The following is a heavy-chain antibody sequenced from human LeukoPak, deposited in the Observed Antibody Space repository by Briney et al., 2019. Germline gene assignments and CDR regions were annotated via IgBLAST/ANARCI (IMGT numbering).Heavy chain of an antibody. CDR2: ISYDGSNK. V-gene: IGHV3-30-3*01. CDR1: GFTFSSYT. CDR3: ATSGIAAAGGFDY. D-gene: IGHD6-13*01. Sequence: GESLRLSCAASGFTFSSYTMHWVRQAPGKGLKWVAVISYDGSNKYYADSVNGRFTISRENSKNTLSLQMDTLRAEDTAVYYCATSGIAAAGGFDYWGQGTLVTVSS. J-gene: IGHJ4*02.